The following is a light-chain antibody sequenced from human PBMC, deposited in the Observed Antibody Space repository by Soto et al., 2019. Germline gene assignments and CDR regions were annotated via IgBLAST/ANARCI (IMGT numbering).Light chain of an antibody. CDR1: QSISSN. J-gene: IGKJ2*01. V-gene: IGKV3-15*01. Sequence: EIVMTQSPATLSVSPGERATLSCRASQSISSNLAWYRQKPGQAPRLLIYGASTRATGIPARFSGSVSGTELTLTIISLQSEDFAVYYCQQYNNWTPRYTFGQGTKLEI. CDR2: GAS. CDR3: QQYNNWTPRYT.